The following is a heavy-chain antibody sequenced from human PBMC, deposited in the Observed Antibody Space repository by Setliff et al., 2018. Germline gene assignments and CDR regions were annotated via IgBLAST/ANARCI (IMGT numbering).Heavy chain of an antibody. D-gene: IGHD2-15*01. CDR1: GYTFTSYD. V-gene: IGHV1-8*01. Sequence: ASVKVSCNASGYTFTSYDINWVRQATGQGLEWMGWMNPTSGNTGYAQKFQGRVTMTRNTSISTAYMELSSMRSEDTAVYYCARGAPGRYCSGGSCPYFDYWGQGILVTVSS. CDR2: MNPTSGNT. CDR3: ARGAPGRYCSGGSCPYFDY. J-gene: IGHJ4*02.